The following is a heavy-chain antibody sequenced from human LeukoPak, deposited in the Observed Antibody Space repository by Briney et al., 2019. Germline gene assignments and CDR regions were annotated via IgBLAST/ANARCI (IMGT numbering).Heavy chain of an antibody. Sequence: GGSLRLSCEVSGFTFSIYSMNWVRQAPGKGLEWVSSISTSSIYISYADSVKGRFTISRDNAKNSLYLQMNSLRAEGTAVYYCARGGSYSDYWGQGTLVTVSS. CDR1: GFTFSIYS. J-gene: IGHJ4*02. CDR2: ISTSSIYI. V-gene: IGHV3-21*01. D-gene: IGHD1-26*01. CDR3: ARGGSYSDY.